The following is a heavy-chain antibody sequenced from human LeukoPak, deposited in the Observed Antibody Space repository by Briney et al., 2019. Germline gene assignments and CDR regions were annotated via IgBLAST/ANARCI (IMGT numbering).Heavy chain of an antibody. CDR2: ISSSGSTI. J-gene: IGHJ3*02. CDR3: ARSSWGRGLDAFDI. CDR1: GFTFSSYE. D-gene: IGHD7-27*01. V-gene: IGHV3-48*03. Sequence: PGGSLRLSCAASGFTFSSYEMNWVRQAPGKGLEWVSYISSSGSTIYYADSVKGRFIISRDNAKNSMYLHMNSLSAEQTAVYYCARSSWGRGLDAFDIWGQGTMVTVSS.